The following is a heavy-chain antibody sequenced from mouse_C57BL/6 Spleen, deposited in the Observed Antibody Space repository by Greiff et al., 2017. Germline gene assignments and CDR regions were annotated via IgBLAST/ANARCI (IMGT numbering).Heavy chain of an antibody. Sequence: EVQLVESGPELVKPGASVKISCKASGYSFTDYNMNWVKQSNGTSLEWIGVINPNYGTTSYNQKFKGKATLTVYQSSSTAYMQLNSRTSEDSAVYYCARSGWDRGFAYWGQGTLVTVSA. J-gene: IGHJ3*01. D-gene: IGHD3-3*01. CDR2: INPNYGTT. CDR3: ARSGWDRGFAY. CDR1: GYSFTDYN. V-gene: IGHV1-39*01.